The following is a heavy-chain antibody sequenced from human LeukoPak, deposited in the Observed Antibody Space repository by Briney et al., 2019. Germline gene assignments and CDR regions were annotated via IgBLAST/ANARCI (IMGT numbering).Heavy chain of an antibody. D-gene: IGHD3-22*01. J-gene: IGHJ4*02. CDR1: GYTFTGYY. CDR3: ARAALGGVSSGMGY. V-gene: IGHV1-2*02. CDR2: INPNSGGT. Sequence: ASVKVSCKASGYTFTGYYMHWVRQAPGQGLEWMGWINPNSGGTNYAQKFQGRVTITTDESTSTAYMELSSLRSEDTAVYYCARAALGGVSSGMGYWGQGTLVTVSS.